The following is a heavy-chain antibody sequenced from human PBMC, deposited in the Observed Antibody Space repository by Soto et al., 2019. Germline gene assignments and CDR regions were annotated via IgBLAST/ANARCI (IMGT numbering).Heavy chain of an antibody. Sequence: QVQLVQSGAEVKKPGSSVRVSCKASGGTLNNYAINWVRQAPGQGLEWMGGILPVSAAPDYAQKFQDRVSISADHSTSTVFMELSRLKSDDTAVYFCATDSNYDVSNSFWGQGTLVTVSS. D-gene: IGHD3-3*01. V-gene: IGHV1-69*01. CDR2: ILPVSAAP. CDR1: GGTLNNYA. J-gene: IGHJ4*02. CDR3: ATDSNYDVSNSF.